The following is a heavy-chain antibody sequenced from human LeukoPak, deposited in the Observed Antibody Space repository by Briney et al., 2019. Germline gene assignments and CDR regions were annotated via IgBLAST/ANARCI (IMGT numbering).Heavy chain of an antibody. D-gene: IGHD1-26*01. CDR2: IIPIFGTA. V-gene: IGHV1-69*13. CDR3: ARDGGWYSGSYCDY. CDR1: GGTFSSYA. J-gene: IGHJ4*02. Sequence: SVKVSCKASGGTFSSYAISRVRQAPGQGLEWMGGIIPIFGTANYAQKFQGRVTITADESTSTAYMELSSLRSEDTAVYYCARDGGWYSGSYCDYWGQGTLVTVSS.